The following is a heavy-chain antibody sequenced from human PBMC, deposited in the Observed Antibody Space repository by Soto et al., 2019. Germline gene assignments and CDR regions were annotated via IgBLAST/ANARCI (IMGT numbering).Heavy chain of an antibody. D-gene: IGHD6-6*01. Sequence: SETLSLTCTVSGDSIDTSSNCWGWIRQPPGKGLEWIGSVCYRGTTYYNPSLKSRLTISVDTSKRQFSLKLSSVTAADTAVFYCARQGEHSSSYFFDSWGQGTLVTVSS. CDR2: VCYRGTT. CDR1: GDSIDTSSNC. J-gene: IGHJ4*02. V-gene: IGHV4-39*01. CDR3: ARQGEHSSSYFFDS.